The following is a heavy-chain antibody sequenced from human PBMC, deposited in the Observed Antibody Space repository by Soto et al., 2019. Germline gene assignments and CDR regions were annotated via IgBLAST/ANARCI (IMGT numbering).Heavy chain of an antibody. Sequence: QAQLVQSGAEVKKPGSSVKVSCKASGGTFSSYAISWVRQAPGQGLEWMGGIIPIFGTANYAQKFQGRVTITADESTSTDYMELSSLRSEDTAVYYCAVKMGVSADYVMDVWGQGTTVTVSS. CDR1: GGTFSSYA. J-gene: IGHJ6*02. V-gene: IGHV1-69*01. D-gene: IGHD2-8*02. CDR3: AVKMGVSADYVMDV. CDR2: IIPIFGTA.